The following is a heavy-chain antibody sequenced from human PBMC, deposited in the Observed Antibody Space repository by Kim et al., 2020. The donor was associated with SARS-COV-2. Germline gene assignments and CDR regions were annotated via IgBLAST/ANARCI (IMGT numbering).Heavy chain of an antibody. V-gene: IGHV3-53*01. J-gene: IGHJ4*02. D-gene: IGHD1-1*01. CDR2: GST. CDR3: TGDVFDGYWN. Sequence: GSTYYAASVMGRFTISRDNSKDTLYHQMNSLRAEDTAVDYCTGDVFDGYWNWGQGTLVTVSS.